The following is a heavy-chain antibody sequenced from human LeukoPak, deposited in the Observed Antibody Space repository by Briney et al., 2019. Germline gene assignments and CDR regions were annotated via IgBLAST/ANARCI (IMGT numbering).Heavy chain of an antibody. CDR2: ITTSGGTT. CDR3: AKAVGSSGYFSRDAFDI. V-gene: IGHV3-23*01. J-gene: IGHJ3*02. D-gene: IGHD3-22*01. CDR1: GFTFSSYA. Sequence: PGGSLRLSCAASGFTFSSYAMSWVRQAPGKGLEWVSSITTSGGTTYYADSVRGRFTISRDNSKNTVYLQMNSLRAEDTAIYYCAKAVGSSGYFSRDAFDIWGQGTMVTVSS.